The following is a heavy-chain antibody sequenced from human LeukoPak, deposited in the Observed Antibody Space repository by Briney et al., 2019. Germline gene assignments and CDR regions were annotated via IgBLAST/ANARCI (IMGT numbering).Heavy chain of an antibody. CDR2: ISGSGGST. V-gene: IGHV3-23*01. J-gene: IGHJ4*02. D-gene: IGHD2-2*03. Sequence: PGGSLRLSCVASGFTFSIYAMSWVRRAPGKGLEWVSAISGSGGSTYYADSVKGRFTISRDNSKNTLYLQMNSLRAEDTAVYYCAKAKSGYCSSTSCYASDYWGQGTLVTVSS. CDR1: GFTFSIYA. CDR3: AKAKSGYCSSTSCYASDY.